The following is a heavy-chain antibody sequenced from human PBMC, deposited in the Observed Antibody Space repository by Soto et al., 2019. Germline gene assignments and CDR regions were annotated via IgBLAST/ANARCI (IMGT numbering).Heavy chain of an antibody. CDR2: ITGGADNT. V-gene: IGHV3-23*01. CDR1: GFTYSSYA. J-gene: IGHJ5*02. Sequence: EVKLLESGGGLVQPGGSLRLSCVASGFTYSSYAMSWVRQAPGKGLAWVSTITGGADNTHYADSVKGRFTISRENSKNTLSLQMDSLRVEDTAVYHCAKGRIAVAAPYNWFDPWGQGTLVTVSS. D-gene: IGHD6-19*01. CDR3: AKGRIAVAAPYNWFDP.